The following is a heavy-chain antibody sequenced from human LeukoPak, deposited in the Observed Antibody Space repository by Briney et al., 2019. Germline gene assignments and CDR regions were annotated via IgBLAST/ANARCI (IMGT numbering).Heavy chain of an antibody. CDR3: AREVDKGYSYGLALWFDP. CDR2: ISAYNGNT. CDR1: GYTLTSYG. D-gene: IGHD5-18*01. J-gene: IGHJ5*02. Sequence: GASVKVSCKASGYTLTSYGISWVRQAPGQGLEWMGWISAYNGNTNYAQKLQGRVTMTTDTSTSTAYMELRSLRSDDTAVYYCAREVDKGYSYGLALWFDPWGQGTLVTVSS. V-gene: IGHV1-18*01.